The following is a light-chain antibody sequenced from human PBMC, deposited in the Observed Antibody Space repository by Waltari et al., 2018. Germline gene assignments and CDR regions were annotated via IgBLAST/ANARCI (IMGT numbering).Light chain of an antibody. CDR2: EVS. V-gene: IGLV2-23*02. CDR1: STDVGNTNH. Sequence: QPALTQPAPVSGSPGQSITISCTVTSTDVGNTNHVCWYQKHPDKVPKPIIYEVSKRPSGVSDRFSGSKSGNTASLTISGLQAEDEADYYCLSYAATVSFGFGGGTKLTVL. J-gene: IGLJ2*01. CDR3: LSYAATVSFG.